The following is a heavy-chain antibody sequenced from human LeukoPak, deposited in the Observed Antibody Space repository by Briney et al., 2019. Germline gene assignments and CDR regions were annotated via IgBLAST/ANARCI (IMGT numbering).Heavy chain of an antibody. Sequence: GGSLRLSCAASGFTFSSYEMNWVRQAPGRGLEWVSYISRSGSIVYYADSVKGRFIISRDNAKNSLYLQMNSLRAEDTAVYYCARDLRDAYGEFDYWGQGTLVTVSS. CDR3: ARDLRDAYGEFDY. V-gene: IGHV3-48*03. D-gene: IGHD3-10*01. CDR2: ISRSGSIV. J-gene: IGHJ4*02. CDR1: GFTFSSYE.